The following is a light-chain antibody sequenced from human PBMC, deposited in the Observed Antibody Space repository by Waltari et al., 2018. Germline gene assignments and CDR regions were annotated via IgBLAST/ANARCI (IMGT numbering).Light chain of an antibody. CDR3: CSYAGDFTML. CDR2: DVT. Sequence: QSALTQPRSVSGSPGQSVAISCTGTSSDVGAYNSVSWYQQPPGKAPKLMIFDVTKRPSGVPDRFSGSKSAYTASLTISRLQVDDEADYYCCSYAGDFTMLFGGGTKLTVL. V-gene: IGLV2-11*01. CDR1: SSDVGAYNS. J-gene: IGLJ2*01.